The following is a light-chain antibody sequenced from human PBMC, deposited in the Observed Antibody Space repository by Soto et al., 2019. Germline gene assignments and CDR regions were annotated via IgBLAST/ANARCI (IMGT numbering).Light chain of an antibody. Sequence: DIQMTQSPSSLSASVGDRVTITCRASQSISSNLNWDQQKPGKAPKLLIYAASSLQSGVPSRFSGSGSGTDFTLTISSLQPEDFATYYCQQRYSTGFTFGPGTKVDIK. V-gene: IGKV1-39*01. J-gene: IGKJ3*01. CDR3: QQRYSTGFT. CDR2: AAS. CDR1: QSISSN.